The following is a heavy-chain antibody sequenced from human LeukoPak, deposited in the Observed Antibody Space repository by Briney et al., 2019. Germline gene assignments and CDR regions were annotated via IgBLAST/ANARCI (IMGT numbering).Heavy chain of an antibody. CDR2: VNPNSGNT. D-gene: IGHD2/OR15-2a*01. J-gene: IGHJ4*02. CDR3: ARVGEYCNGNSCFDY. CDR1: GYTFTSYD. V-gene: IGHV1-8*01. Sequence: ASVKVSCKASGYTFTSYDIHWVRQATGQGLEWMGWVNPNSGNTGYRQKFQGRVTMTRNTYTSTVYMELSSLRSEDTAVYYCARVGEYCNGNSCFDYWGQGTLVTVSS.